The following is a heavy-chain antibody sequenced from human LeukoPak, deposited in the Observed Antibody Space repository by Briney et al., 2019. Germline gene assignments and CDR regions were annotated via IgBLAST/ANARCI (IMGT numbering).Heavy chain of an antibody. CDR3: ARDWDYGDYFDY. CDR2: ISSGTSYI. CDR1: GFSFSSYR. D-gene: IGHD4-17*01. J-gene: IGHJ4*02. Sequence: GSLTLSCAASGFSFSSYRMNWVRQAPGKGLEWVSSISSGTSYIYYAGSVKGRFTISRDNAKNSLFLQMNSLRAEDTALYYCARDWDYGDYFDYWGQGTLTAASS. V-gene: IGHV3-21*01.